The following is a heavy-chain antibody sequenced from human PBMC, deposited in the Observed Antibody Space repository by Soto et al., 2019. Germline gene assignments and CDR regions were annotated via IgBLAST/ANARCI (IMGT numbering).Heavy chain of an antibody. CDR1: GGSISDYP. J-gene: IGHJ4*02. Sequence: QVQLQESGPGLVKPSETLSLTCTVSGGSISDYPWSWIRQPPGKGLEWIGYIYYNGRSNYNPSLKSRITMSVDMSKNQFALKGSSVTSADTAVYYCARMSPGRPLWDYWGQGTLVTVSS. CDR3: ARMSPGRPLWDY. V-gene: IGHV4-59*01. CDR2: IYYNGRS. D-gene: IGHD3-10*01.